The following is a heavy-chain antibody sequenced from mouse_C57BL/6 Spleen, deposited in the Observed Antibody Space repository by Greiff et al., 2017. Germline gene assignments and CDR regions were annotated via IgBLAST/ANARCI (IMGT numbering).Heavy chain of an antibody. J-gene: IGHJ3*01. D-gene: IGHD1-1*01. CDR2: LYPGDGDT. V-gene: IGHV1-80*01. Sequence: VKLMESGAELVKPGASVKISCKASGYAFSSYWMNWVKQRPGKGLEWIGQLYPGDGDTNYNGKFKGKATLTADKSSSTAYMQLSSLTSEDSAVSFCARNDGSSPWFADWGQGTLVTVYA. CDR1: GYAFSSYW. CDR3: ARNDGSSPWFAD.